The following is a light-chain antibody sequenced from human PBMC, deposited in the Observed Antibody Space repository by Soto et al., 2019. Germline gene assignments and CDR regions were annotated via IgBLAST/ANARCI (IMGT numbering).Light chain of an antibody. CDR1: QTVGKY. Sequence: DIVLTQSPATLSLSPGDRVTLSCRASQTVGKYLSWYQHSPGQGPRLLVYDASNRATGVPARLSGSGSETDFTLTISSLEPEDFAVYYCQQRLHWPITFGQGTRLDIK. CDR2: DAS. V-gene: IGKV3-11*01. CDR3: QQRLHWPIT. J-gene: IGKJ5*01.